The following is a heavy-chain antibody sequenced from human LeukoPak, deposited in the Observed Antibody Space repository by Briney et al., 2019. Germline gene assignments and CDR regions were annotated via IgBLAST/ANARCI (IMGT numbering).Heavy chain of an antibody. CDR2: IYYSGST. V-gene: IGHV4-39*01. J-gene: IGHJ4*02. CDR1: GGSISSSSYY. Sequence: SETLSLTCTVSGGSISSSSYYRGWIRQPPGKGLEWIGSIYYSGSTYYNPSLKSRVTISVDTSKNQFSLKLSSVTAADTAVYYCARHARRGSYRPLLDYWGQGTLVTVSS. CDR3: ARHARRGSYRPLLDY. D-gene: IGHD3-16*02.